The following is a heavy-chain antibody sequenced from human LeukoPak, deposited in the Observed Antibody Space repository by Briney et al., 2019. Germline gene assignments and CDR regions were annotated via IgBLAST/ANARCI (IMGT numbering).Heavy chain of an antibody. V-gene: IGHV3-74*01. Sequence: GGSLRLSCAASGFSLSRYWMHWVRQAPGTGLVWVSYIDNDGTDTIYADSVRGRFTVSRDNAKNTLYLQMNGLRAEDTAVYYCTRGGFDHNMDVWGKGTTVT. CDR1: GFSLSRYW. D-gene: IGHD3-9*01. J-gene: IGHJ6*03. CDR2: IDNDGTDT. CDR3: TRGGFDHNMDV.